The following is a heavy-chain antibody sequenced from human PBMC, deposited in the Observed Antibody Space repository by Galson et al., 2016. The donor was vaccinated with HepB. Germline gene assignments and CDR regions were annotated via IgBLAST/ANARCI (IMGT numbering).Heavy chain of an antibody. Sequence: SETLSLTCTVSGGSISSYYWTWIRQPAGKGLEWIGRIYISGSTIYNPSLKSRVTMSVDTSKNHFSLKLSSVTAADTAVYYCARDIIAPRGSCVDPWGQGTLVTVSS. V-gene: IGHV4-4*07. CDR2: IYISGST. CDR1: GGSISSYY. CDR3: ARDIIAPRGSCVDP. D-gene: IGHD3-10*01. J-gene: IGHJ5*02.